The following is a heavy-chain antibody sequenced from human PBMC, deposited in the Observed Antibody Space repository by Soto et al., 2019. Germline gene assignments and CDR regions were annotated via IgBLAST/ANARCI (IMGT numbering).Heavy chain of an antibody. Sequence: SETLSLTCTVSGGSINNYYWSWIRQPPGKGLEWIGYVYYIGKANYNPSLKSRVTMSLDTSKTQFSLKLTSVTTADTAVYYCASQYYGRSSSSSFDPWGQGTLVTVSS. J-gene: IGHJ5*02. D-gene: IGHD6-6*01. CDR2: VYYIGKA. CDR1: GGSINNYY. CDR3: ASQYYGRSSSSSFDP. V-gene: IGHV4-59*01.